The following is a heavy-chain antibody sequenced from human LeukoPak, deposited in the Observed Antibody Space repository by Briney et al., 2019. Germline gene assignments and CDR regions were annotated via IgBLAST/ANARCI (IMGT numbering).Heavy chain of an antibody. D-gene: IGHD6-13*01. CDR1: GFTFSSYG. CDR3: ARDWAAAGRYRAEYFQH. J-gene: IGHJ1*01. CDR2: IWYDGSNK. V-gene: IGHV3-33*01. Sequence: GGSLRLSCAASGFTFSSYGMHWVRQAPGKGLEWVAVIWYDGSNKYYADSVKGRFTISRDNSKNTLYLQMNSLRAEDTAVYYCARDWAAAGRYRAEYFQHCGQGTLVTVSS.